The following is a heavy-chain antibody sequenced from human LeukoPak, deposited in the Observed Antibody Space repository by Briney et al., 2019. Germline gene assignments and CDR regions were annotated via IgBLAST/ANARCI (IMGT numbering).Heavy chain of an antibody. J-gene: IGHJ4*02. CDR1: GFTFSSYW. CDR3: AREEAAAGSFDY. D-gene: IGHD6-13*01. CDR2: INSDGSST. Sequence: GGSLRLSCAASGFTFSSYWMHWVRQAPGKGLVCVSRINSDGSSTSYADSVKGRFTISRDNAKNTLYLQMNSLRAEDTAVYYCAREEAAAGSFDYWGQGTLVTVSS. V-gene: IGHV3-74*01.